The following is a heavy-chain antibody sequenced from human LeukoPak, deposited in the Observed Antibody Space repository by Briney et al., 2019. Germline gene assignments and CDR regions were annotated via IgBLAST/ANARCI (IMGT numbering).Heavy chain of an antibody. D-gene: IGHD3-22*01. CDR1: GYTFTGYY. J-gene: IGHJ4*02. Sequence: ASVKVSCKASGYTFTGYYMHWVRQAPGQGLEWMGWINPNSGGTNYAQKFQGRVTMTRDTSISTAYMGLSRLRSDDTAVYYCARDTDYYDSSGPYRDWGQGTLVTVSS. CDR3: ARDTDYYDSSGPYRD. V-gene: IGHV1-2*02. CDR2: INPNSGGT.